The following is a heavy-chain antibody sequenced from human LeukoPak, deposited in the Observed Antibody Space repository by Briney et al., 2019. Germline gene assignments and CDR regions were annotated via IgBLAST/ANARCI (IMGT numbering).Heavy chain of an antibody. J-gene: IGHJ4*02. D-gene: IGHD3-9*01. CDR1: GFTFSSYG. Sequence: GGSLRLSCAASGFTFSSYGMSWVRQAPGKGLEWVSGIGGSGTRTYYADSVKGRFTISRDNSKNTLYLQMNSLRAEDTAVYYCAKKGHRYDILTGYVDYWGQGTLVTVSS. V-gene: IGHV3-23*01. CDR2: IGGSGTRT. CDR3: AKKGHRYDILTGYVDY.